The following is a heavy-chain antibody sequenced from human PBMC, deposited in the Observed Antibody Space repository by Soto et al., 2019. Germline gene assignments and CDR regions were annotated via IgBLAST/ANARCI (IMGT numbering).Heavy chain of an antibody. CDR2: IYYTGRT. V-gene: IGHV4-39*01. CDR1: GGSITSGSYY. J-gene: IGHJ1*01. D-gene: IGHD6-6*01. CDR3: ARQASEGYSSSPFRF. Sequence: QLQLQESGPGLVKPSETLSLTCTVSGGSITSGSYYWGWIRQPPGKGLEWIGSIYYTGRTCYKPSLRSRVTIPIDTSRNQFSLKVSSVTAADTAVYYCARQASEGYSSSPFRFWGQGTLVTVSS.